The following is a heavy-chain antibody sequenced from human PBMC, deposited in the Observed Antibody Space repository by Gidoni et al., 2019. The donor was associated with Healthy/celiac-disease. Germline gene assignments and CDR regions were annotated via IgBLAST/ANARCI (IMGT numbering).Heavy chain of an antibody. CDR3: ARDAGLGIAAPFDY. CDR1: GFPFSSYG. J-gene: IGHJ4*02. D-gene: IGHD6-13*01. V-gene: IGHV3-33*01. Sequence: QVQLVESGGGVVQPGRSLRLSCAASGFPFSSYGMHWVRQAPGKGLEWVAVIWYDGSNKYYADSVKGRFTISRDNSKNTLYLQMNSLRAEDTAVYYCARDAGLGIAAPFDYWGQGTLVTVSS. CDR2: IWYDGSNK.